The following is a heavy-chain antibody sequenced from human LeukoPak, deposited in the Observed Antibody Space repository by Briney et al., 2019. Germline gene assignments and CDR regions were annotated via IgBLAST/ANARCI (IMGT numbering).Heavy chain of an antibody. V-gene: IGHV1-8*01. CDR2: MNPNSGNV. CDR1: GYTFISYD. D-gene: IGHD3/OR15-3a*01. J-gene: IGHJ6*03. Sequence: ASVTVSYKASGYTFISYDINWVRQAAGPGLEWMGWMNPNSGNVGYAQKFQGRVTMTKNTSITTAYMELSSLRSEDTAVYYCARALSWTTESYYYMDVWGKGTTVAVSS. CDR3: ARALSWTTESYYYMDV.